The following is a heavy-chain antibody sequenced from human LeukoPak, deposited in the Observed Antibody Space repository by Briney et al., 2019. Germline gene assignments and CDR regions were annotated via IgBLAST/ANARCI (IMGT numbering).Heavy chain of an antibody. J-gene: IGHJ4*02. CDR3: ARDMDWSYDC. D-gene: IGHD3/OR15-3a*01. CDR2: INSEGDT. Sequence: GGSLRLSCAISGSTVSANVMNWVRQAPGKGLEWLSAINSEGDTFYADSVRGRFTISRDDSQDTLSLQMNSLRVEDTAFYFCARDMDWSYDCWGQGTLVTVSS. V-gene: IGHV3-53*01. CDR1: GSTVSANV.